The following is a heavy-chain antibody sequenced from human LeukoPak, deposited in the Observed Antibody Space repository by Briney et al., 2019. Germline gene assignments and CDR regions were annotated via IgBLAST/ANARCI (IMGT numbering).Heavy chain of an antibody. CDR1: GGPISSSSYF. J-gene: IGHJ4*02. V-gene: IGHV4-39*01. CDR3: ASQYCSSSSCYDVRLDY. D-gene: IGHD2-2*01. Sequence: KPSETLSLTCSVSGGPISSSSYFWGGIRQPPGRGLQWIGSIYYSGSTYYNPTLKSRVTISVDTSKNQFSVKLRSVTAADTAVYYCASQYCSSSSCYDVRLDYWGQGTLVSVSS. CDR2: IYYSGST.